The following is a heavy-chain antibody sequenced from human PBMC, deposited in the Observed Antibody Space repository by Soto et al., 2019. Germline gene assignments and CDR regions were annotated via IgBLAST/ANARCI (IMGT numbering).Heavy chain of an antibody. CDR3: ARGPYYDFWSGYYTGKRVGMDV. J-gene: IGHJ6*02. D-gene: IGHD3-3*01. CDR2: INAGNGNT. CDR1: GYTFTSYA. V-gene: IGHV1-3*01. Sequence: ASVKVSCKASGYTFTSYAMQWVRQAPGQRLEWMGWINAGNGNTKYSQKFQGRVTITRDTSASTAYMELSSLRSEDTAVYYCARGPYYDFWSGYYTGKRVGMDVWGQGTTVTVS.